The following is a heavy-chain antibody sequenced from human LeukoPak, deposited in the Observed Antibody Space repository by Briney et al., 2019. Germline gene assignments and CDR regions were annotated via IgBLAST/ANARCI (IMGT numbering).Heavy chain of an antibody. J-gene: IGHJ4*02. CDR1: GYTFTSCG. D-gene: IGHD2-21*02. Sequence: ASVKVSCKASGYTFTSCGISWVRQAPGQGLEWMGWISAYNGNTNYAQKLQGRVTMTTDTSTSTAYMELRSLRSDDTAVYYCARDVAYCGGDCFPPDYWGQGTLVTVSS. CDR2: ISAYNGNT. V-gene: IGHV1-18*01. CDR3: ARDVAYCGGDCFPPDY.